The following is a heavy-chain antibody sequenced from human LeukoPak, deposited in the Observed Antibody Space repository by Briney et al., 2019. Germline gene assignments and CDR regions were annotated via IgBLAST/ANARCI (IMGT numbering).Heavy chain of an antibody. V-gene: IGHV3-7*01. J-gene: IGHJ4*02. CDR2: MIGDGSEI. CDR3: ARDLPLWFGEGKYYFDY. Sequence: GGSLRLSCAASGFTFSNSWMTWVRQAPGKGLEWVASMIGDGSEIHYVDSVKGRFTISRDNAKNSLYLQMNSLRAEDTAVYYCARDLPLWFGEGKYYFDYWGQGTLVTVSS. CDR1: GFTFSNSW. D-gene: IGHD3-10*01.